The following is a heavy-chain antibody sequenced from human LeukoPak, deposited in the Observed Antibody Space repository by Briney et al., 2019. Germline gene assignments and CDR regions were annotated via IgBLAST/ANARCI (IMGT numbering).Heavy chain of an antibody. CDR2: IGNSDTST. D-gene: IGHD1-26*01. CDR1: GLTFSSCA. J-gene: IGHJ4*02. Sequence: GGSLRLSCAASGLTFSSCAMSWVRQAPGKGLEWVSTIGNSDTSTYYADSVKGRFTISRDNSKNSLYLQMNSLRAEDTAIYYCAKAWDWESNFLFEYWGQGTLVTVSS. V-gene: IGHV3-23*01. CDR3: AKAWDWESNFLFEY.